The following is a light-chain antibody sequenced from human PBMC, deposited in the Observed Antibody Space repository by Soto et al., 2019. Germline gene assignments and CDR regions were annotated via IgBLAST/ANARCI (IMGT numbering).Light chain of an antibody. Sequence: QSVLTQTASVSASPGQSITISCTGTSSDVGGYNYVSWYQQHPGKAPKLMIYDVSNRPSGVSIRFSGSKSGNTASLTISGLQAEDEADYYCSSYTSSSTPYVFGTGTKVTVL. CDR3: SSYTSSSTPYV. CDR2: DVS. V-gene: IGLV2-14*01. J-gene: IGLJ1*01. CDR1: SSDVGGYNY.